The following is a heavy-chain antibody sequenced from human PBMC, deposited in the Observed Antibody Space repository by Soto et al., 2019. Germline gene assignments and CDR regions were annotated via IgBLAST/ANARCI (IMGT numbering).Heavy chain of an antibody. Sequence: PSETLSLTCTVSGGSISSSSYYWGWIRQPPGKGLEWIGSIYYSGSTYYNPSLKSRVTISVDTSKNQFSLKLSSVTAADTAVYYCARIYDFWSGYPRTRFDPWGQGTLVTVSS. CDR3: ARIYDFWSGYPRTRFDP. V-gene: IGHV4-39*01. D-gene: IGHD3-3*01. CDR2: IYYSGST. CDR1: GGSISSSSYY. J-gene: IGHJ5*02.